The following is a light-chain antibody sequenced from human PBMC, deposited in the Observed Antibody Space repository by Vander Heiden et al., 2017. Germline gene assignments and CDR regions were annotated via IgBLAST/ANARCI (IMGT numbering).Light chain of an antibody. V-gene: IGLV3-21*02. Sequence: SYVLTPPPSVSVAPGQTARITCGGTNIGSKSVHWYQQKPGQAPVLVVYDDSDRPSGIPERFSGSNSGNTATLTISRVEAGDEADYYCQVWDSSSDHVVFGGGTKLTVL. CDR3: QVWDSSSDHVV. J-gene: IGLJ2*01. CDR2: DDS. CDR1: NIGSKS.